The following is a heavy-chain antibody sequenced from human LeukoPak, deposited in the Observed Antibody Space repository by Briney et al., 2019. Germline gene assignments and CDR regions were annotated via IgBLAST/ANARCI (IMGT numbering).Heavy chain of an antibody. J-gene: IGHJ4*02. Sequence: GGSLRLSCAASGFTFSTYDMHWVRQATGKGLEWVSAIGPRGDTYYAGSVQGRFTISRENAKNSLYLQMNGLGAGDTAVYYCARDACSGGRCYHDYWGQGILVTVSS. CDR2: IGPRGDT. V-gene: IGHV3-13*01. CDR1: GFTFSTYD. CDR3: ARDACSGGRCYHDY. D-gene: IGHD2-15*01.